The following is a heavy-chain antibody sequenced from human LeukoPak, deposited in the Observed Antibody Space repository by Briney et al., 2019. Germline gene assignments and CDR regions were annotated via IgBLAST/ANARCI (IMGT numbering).Heavy chain of an antibody. J-gene: IGHJ4*02. Sequence: GGSLRLSCTASGLAFGDYAMSWVRQAPGKGLEWVGFIRGKDYGGTTEYAVSVKGRFSISRDDSKSIAYLQMDSLKTEDTAVYYCTLGSYKYGRWDFDCWGQGTLVTVSS. CDR1: GLAFGDYA. V-gene: IGHV3-49*04. CDR2: IRGKDYGGTT. CDR3: TLGSYKYGRWDFDC. D-gene: IGHD5-18*01.